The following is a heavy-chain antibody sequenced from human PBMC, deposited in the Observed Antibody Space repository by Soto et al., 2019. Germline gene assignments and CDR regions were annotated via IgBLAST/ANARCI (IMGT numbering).Heavy chain of an antibody. CDR3: ARHAYDFWSGHPNPRYYYGMDV. D-gene: IGHD3-3*01. Sequence: GESLKISCKGSGYSFTSYWIGWVRQMPGKGLEWMVIIYPGDSDTRYSPSFQGQVTISADKSISTAYLQWSSLKATDTAMYYCARHAYDFWSGHPNPRYYYGMDVWGQGTTVTVSS. V-gene: IGHV5-51*01. CDR1: GYSFTSYW. CDR2: IYPGDSDT. J-gene: IGHJ6*02.